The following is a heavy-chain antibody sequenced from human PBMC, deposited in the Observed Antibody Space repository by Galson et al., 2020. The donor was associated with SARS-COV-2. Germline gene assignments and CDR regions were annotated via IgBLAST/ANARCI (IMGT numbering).Heavy chain of an antibody. CDR2: IDWDDDK. V-gene: IGHV2-70*01. Sequence: SGPTLVKPTQTLTLTCTFSGFSLSTSGMCVSWIRQPPGKALEWLALIDWDDDKYYSTSLKTRLTISKDTSKNQVVLTMTNMDPVDTATYYCARIPYYHDSSGYPTYYYYGMDVWGQGTTVTVSS. CDR1: GFSLSTSGMC. D-gene: IGHD3-22*01. CDR3: ARIPYYHDSSGYPTYYYYGMDV. J-gene: IGHJ6*02.